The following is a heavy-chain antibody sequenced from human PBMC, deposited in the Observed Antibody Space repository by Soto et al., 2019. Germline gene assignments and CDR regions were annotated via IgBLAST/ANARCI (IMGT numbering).Heavy chain of an antibody. J-gene: IGHJ6*02. V-gene: IGHV1-3*01. CDR3: ASSSRITTYYYYGMDV. CDR2: INAGNGNT. CDR1: GYTFTSYA. D-gene: IGHD3-3*01. Sequence: QVQLVQSGAEVKKPGASVKVSCKASGYTFTSYAMHWVRQAPGQRLEWMGWINAGNGNTKYSQKFQGRVTITRDTYASTAYMELSSLRSEDTAVYYCASSSRITTYYYYGMDVWGQGTTVTVSS.